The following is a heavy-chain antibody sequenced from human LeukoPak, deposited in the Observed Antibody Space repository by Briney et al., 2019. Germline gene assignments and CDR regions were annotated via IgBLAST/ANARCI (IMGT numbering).Heavy chain of an antibody. V-gene: IGHV3-7*01. CDR3: ARDRNYDYIWGSYRPDYFDY. D-gene: IGHD3-16*02. Sequence: GGSLRLSCAASGFTFSSYWMNWVRQAPGKGLEWVANIKQDGSVKNYVDSVKGRFTISRDNAKNSLYLQMNSLRAEDTAVYYCARDRNYDYIWGSYRPDYFDYWGQGTLVTVSS. CDR2: IKQDGSVK. CDR1: GFTFSSYW. J-gene: IGHJ4*02.